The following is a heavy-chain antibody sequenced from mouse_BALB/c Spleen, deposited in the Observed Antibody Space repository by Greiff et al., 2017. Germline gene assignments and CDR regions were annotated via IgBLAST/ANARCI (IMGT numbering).Heavy chain of an antibody. V-gene: IGHV1-7*01. CDR2: INPSTGYT. J-gene: IGHJ4*01. Sequence: GQLQQSGAELAKPGASVKMSCKASGYTFTSYWMHWVKQRPGQGLEWIGYINPSTGYTEYNQKFKDKATLTADKSSSTAYMQLSSLTSEDSAVYYCARELGRGAMDYWGQGTSVTVSS. D-gene: IGHD4-1*01. CDR3: ARELGRGAMDY. CDR1: GYTFTSYW.